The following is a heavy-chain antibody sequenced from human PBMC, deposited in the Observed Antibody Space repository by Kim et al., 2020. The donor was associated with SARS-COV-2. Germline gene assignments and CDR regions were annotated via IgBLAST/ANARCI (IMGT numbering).Heavy chain of an antibody. J-gene: IGHJ4*02. CDR3: ARGDYGDYKDFDY. D-gene: IGHD4-17*01. V-gene: IGHV4-39*07. Sequence: YNPSLTSRVTISVDTSKNQFSLKLSSVTAADTAVYYCARGDYGDYKDFDYWGQGTLVTVSS.